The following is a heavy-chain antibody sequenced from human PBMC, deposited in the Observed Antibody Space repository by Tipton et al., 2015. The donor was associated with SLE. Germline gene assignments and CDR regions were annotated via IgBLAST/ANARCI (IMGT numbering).Heavy chain of an antibody. D-gene: IGHD2-21*01. CDR1: GFTFSSYA. CDR2: ISYDGSNK. V-gene: IGHV3-30-3*01. Sequence: SLRLSCAASGFTFSSYAMHWVRQAPGKGLEWVAVISYDGSNKYYADSVKGRFTISRDNSKNTLYLQMNSLRAEDTAVYYCARDIREVRSYGMDVWGQGTTVTVSS. CDR3: ARDIREVRSYGMDV. J-gene: IGHJ6*02.